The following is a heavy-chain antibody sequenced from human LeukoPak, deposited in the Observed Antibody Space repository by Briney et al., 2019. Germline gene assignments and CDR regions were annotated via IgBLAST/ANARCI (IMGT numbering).Heavy chain of an antibody. D-gene: IGHD2-15*01. CDR2: ISSSSSYT. J-gene: IGHJ6*02. Sequence: PGGSLRLSCAASGFTFSDYYMSWIRQAPGKGLEWASYISSSSSYTNYAESVKGRFTISRDNAKNSLYLQMNSLRAEDTAVYYCARRQVVGGNYYGIDVWGQGTTVTVSS. V-gene: IGHV3-11*03. CDR1: GFTFSDYY. CDR3: ARRQVVGGNYYGIDV.